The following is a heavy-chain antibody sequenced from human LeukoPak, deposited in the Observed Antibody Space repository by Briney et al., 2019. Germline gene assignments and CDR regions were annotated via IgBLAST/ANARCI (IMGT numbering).Heavy chain of an antibody. V-gene: IGHV1-46*01. CDR1: GYTFTSYY. CDR3: ARGSEPHYYDSSTLDF. J-gene: IGHJ4*02. D-gene: IGHD3-22*01. CDR2: INPSGGST. Sequence: ASVKVSCKASGYTFTSYYMHWVRQAPGQGLEWMGIINPSGGSTSYAQKFQGRVTITRHTSINTAYMELSSLRSEDTAVYYCARGSEPHYYDSSTLDFWGQGTLVTVSS.